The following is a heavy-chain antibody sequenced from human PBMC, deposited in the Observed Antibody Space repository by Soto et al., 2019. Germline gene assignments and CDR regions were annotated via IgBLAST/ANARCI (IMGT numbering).Heavy chain of an antibody. V-gene: IGHV1-18*01. CDR1: GYTFTSYG. CDR3: ARDGGVYDFWSGYYSNYYYYMDV. J-gene: IGHJ6*03. Sequence: APVKVSCKASGYTFTSYGISWVRQAPGQGLEWMGWISAYNGNTNYAQKLQGRVTMTTDTSTSTAYMELRSLRSDDTAVYYCARDGGVYDFWSGYYSNYYYYMDVWGKGTTVTVSS. CDR2: ISAYNGNT. D-gene: IGHD3-3*01.